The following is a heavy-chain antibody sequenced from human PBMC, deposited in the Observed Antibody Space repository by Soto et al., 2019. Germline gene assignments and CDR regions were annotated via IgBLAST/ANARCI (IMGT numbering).Heavy chain of an antibody. J-gene: IGHJ4*02. Sequence: QVQLVESGGGVVQPGRSLRLSCAASGFTFSSYAMHWVRRAPGKGLEWMAVMSYDGSNKYYADSVKGRFTISRDNSKNTLYLQMNSLRPGDTAVYYCARDGGAYWGQGTLVIVSS. V-gene: IGHV3-30-3*01. D-gene: IGHD3-16*01. CDR3: ARDGGAY. CDR1: GFTFSSYA. CDR2: MSYDGSNK.